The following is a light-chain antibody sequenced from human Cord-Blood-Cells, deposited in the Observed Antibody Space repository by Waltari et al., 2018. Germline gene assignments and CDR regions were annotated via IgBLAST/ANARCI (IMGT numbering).Light chain of an antibody. Sequence: DIQMTQSPSSPSASVGARVTITWRSSQRISSYLNWYQQKPGKAPKLLIYAASSLQSGVPSRFSGSGSGTDFTLTISSLQPEDFATYYCQQSYSTQCTFGQGTKVEIK. J-gene: IGKJ1*01. CDR1: QRISSY. CDR3: QQSYSTQCT. CDR2: AAS. V-gene: IGKV1-39*01.